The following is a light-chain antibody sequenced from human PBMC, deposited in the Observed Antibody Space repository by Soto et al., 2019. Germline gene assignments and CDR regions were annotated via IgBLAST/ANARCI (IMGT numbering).Light chain of an antibody. CDR3: QQYNNWPPWT. J-gene: IGKJ1*01. V-gene: IGKV3-20*01. Sequence: EIMLTQSPGTLSLSPGERATLSCRASQSVSSSYLAWFQQKPGQAPRLLIYGASTRPTGIPDRFSGSGSGTDFTITIRRLEQEDFAVYYCQQYNNWPPWTFGQGTKVDNK. CDR2: GAS. CDR1: QSVSSSY.